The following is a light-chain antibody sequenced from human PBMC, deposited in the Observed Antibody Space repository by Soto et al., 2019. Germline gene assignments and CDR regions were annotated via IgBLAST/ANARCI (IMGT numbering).Light chain of an antibody. V-gene: IGLV2-14*03. Sequence: QSVLTQPASVSGSPGQSITISGTGTSSDVAAYNFVSWYQQHPGEVPKLMIYEVIKRPSGISDRFSGSKSGNTASLTISGLQAEDEADYYCSAYTHTNTVIFGGGTKLTVL. CDR2: EVI. CDR1: SSDVAAYNF. CDR3: SAYTHTNTVI. J-gene: IGLJ2*01.